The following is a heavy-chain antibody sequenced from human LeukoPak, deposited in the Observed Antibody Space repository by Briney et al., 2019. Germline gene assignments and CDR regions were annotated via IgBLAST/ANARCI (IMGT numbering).Heavy chain of an antibody. CDR3: ARGGYSYGYDFDY. D-gene: IGHD5-18*01. CDR2: TYYSGST. Sequence: SETLSLTCTVSGGSISSYYWSWIRQPPGKGLEWIGYTYYSGSTNYNPSLKSRVTISVDTSKNQFSLELSSVTAADTAVYYCARGGYSYGYDFDYWGQGTLVTVSS. J-gene: IGHJ4*02. CDR1: GGSISSYY. V-gene: IGHV4-59*01.